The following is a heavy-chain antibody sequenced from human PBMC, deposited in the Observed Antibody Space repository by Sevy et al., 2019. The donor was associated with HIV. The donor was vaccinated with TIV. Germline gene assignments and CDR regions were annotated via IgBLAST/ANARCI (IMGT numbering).Heavy chain of an antibody. CDR2: ISLSGSTI. J-gene: IGHJ6*02. Sequence: GGSLRLSCSTSRVSFTNPAMSWLRQAPGKGLEWVSYISLSGSTIYYADSVKGRFTISRDNAKNSLYLQMNSLRAEDTAVYFCARESRRCSNGVCYGYYGLDVWGQGTTVTVSS. D-gene: IGHD2-8*01. V-gene: IGHV3-11*01. CDR1: RVSFTNPA. CDR3: ARESRRCSNGVCYGYYGLDV.